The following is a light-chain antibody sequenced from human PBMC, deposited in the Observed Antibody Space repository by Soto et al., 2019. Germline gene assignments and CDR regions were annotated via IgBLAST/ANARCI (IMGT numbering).Light chain of an antibody. V-gene: IGKV3-20*01. CDR3: QHYDSLPIT. Sequence: EIVMTQSPATLSLSPGERATLSCRASQCVSNNYLAWYQQKPGQPPRLLIYGASSRATGIPDRFSGSGSGTDFTLTISRLEPKDFAVFYCQHYDSLPITFGQGTRLEIK. CDR1: QCVSNNY. J-gene: IGKJ5*01. CDR2: GAS.